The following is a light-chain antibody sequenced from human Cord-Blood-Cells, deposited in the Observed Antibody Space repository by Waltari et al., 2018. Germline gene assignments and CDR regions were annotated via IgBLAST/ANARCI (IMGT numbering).Light chain of an antibody. CDR2: EGS. J-gene: IGLJ3*02. CDR1: SRDVGRYNL. CDR3: CSYAGSSTSV. V-gene: IGLV2-23*01. Sequence: QSALTQPASVSGSPGQSLTISCTGTSRDVGRYNLVSWYPQHPGKAPKPMIYEGSKRPSGVSNRFSGSKSGNTASLTISGLQAEDEADYYCCSYAGSSTSVFGGGTKLTVL.